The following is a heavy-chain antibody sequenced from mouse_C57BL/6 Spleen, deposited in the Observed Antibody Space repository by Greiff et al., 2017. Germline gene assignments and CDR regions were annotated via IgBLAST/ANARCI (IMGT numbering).Heavy chain of an antibody. J-gene: IGHJ1*03. V-gene: IGHV1-81*01. D-gene: IGHD1-1*01. CDR2: IYPRSGNT. CDR3: AREVTTVVAGNFDV. CDR1: GYTFTSYG. Sequence: QVQLQQSGAELARPGASVKLSCKASGYTFTSYGISWVKQRTGQGLEWIGEIYPRSGNTYYNEKFKGKATLTADKSSSTAYMELRSLTSEDSAVYFCAREVTTVVAGNFDVWGTGTTVTVSS.